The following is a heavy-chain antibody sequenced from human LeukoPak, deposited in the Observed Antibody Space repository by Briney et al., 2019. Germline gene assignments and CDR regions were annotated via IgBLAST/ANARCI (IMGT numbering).Heavy chain of an antibody. CDR1: GYSFSTYG. CDR3: ARDWDCRSSRCSDCFDN. J-gene: IGHJ4*02. Sequence: GASVKVSCKTSGYSFSTYGISWVRQAPGQGLEWMGWRSTKSDSADYAQKFQGRVSMTIDKSTSTVYMEFRRLTSSDTAVYYCARDWDCRSSRCSDCFDNWGQGTLVTVTS. V-gene: IGHV1-18*01. CDR2: RSTKSDSA. D-gene: IGHD2-2*01.